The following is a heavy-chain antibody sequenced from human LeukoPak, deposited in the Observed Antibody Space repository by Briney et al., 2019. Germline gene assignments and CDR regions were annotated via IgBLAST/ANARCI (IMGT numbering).Heavy chain of an antibody. V-gene: IGHV5-51*01. CDR1: GYSFTSYW. CDR3: ARLNMVRGAGVDY. D-gene: IGHD3-10*01. CDR2: IYPGDSDT. J-gene: IGHJ4*02. Sequence: RGESLKISCRGSGYSFTSYWIGWVRQMPGKGLEWMGIIYPGDSDTRYSPSFQGQVTISADKSISTAYLQWSSLKASDTAMYYCARLNMVRGAGVDYWGQGTLVTVSS.